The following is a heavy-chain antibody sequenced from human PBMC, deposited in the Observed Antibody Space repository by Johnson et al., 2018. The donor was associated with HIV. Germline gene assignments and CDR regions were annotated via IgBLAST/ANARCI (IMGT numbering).Heavy chain of an antibody. J-gene: IGHJ3*02. Sequence: VQLVESGGGLVQPGGSLKLSCAASGFTFSGSAMHWVRQASGKGLEWVGRIRSKANSYATAYAASVKGRFTISRDDSKNTAYLQMNSLKTEDTAVYYCARRMVQGVMITSGAFDIWGQGTMVTVSS. CDR2: IRSKANSYAT. CDR3: ARRMVQGVMITSGAFDI. V-gene: IGHV3-73*01. CDR1: GFTFSGSA. D-gene: IGHD3-10*01.